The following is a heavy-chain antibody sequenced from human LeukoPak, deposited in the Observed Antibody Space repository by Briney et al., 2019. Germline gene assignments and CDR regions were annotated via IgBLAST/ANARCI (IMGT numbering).Heavy chain of an antibody. D-gene: IGHD3-22*01. CDR3: ARELDYYDSSGYCDY. V-gene: IGHV1-2*02. Sequence: ASVKVSCKASGYTFTGYYMHWVRQAPGQGLEWMGWINPNSGGTNYAQKFQGRVTMTRDTSISTAYMELSRLRSDDTGVYYCARELDYYDSSGYCDYWGQGTLVTVSS. CDR1: GYTFTGYY. CDR2: INPNSGGT. J-gene: IGHJ4*02.